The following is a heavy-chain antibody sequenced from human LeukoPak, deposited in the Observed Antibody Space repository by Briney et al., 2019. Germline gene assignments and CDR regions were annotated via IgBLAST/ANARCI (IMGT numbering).Heavy chain of an antibody. J-gene: IGHJ4*02. CDR1: GFTSSSYW. CDR3: ARVSYGLGLSFDY. Sequence: PGGSLRLSCEASGFTSSSYWMSWVRQAPGKGLEWVASIKQDGSERYYVDSVKGRFTISRDNAKNSLYLQMNRLRAEDTAVYYCARVSYGLGLSFDYWGQGTLVTVSS. V-gene: IGHV3-7*04. CDR2: IKQDGSER. D-gene: IGHD3-10*01.